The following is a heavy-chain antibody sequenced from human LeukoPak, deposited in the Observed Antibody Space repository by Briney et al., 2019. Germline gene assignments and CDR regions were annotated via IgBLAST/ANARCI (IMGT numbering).Heavy chain of an antibody. D-gene: IGHD6-19*01. Sequence: GGSLRLSCTAAGFTFSDYAVTWVRQAPGKGLEWVGFIRNQANGGTADYAASVKGRFTISRDDSKTIAYLQMNSLKTEDTAVYFCSRAYSTGWLGINDYWGQGALVTVSS. J-gene: IGHJ4*02. V-gene: IGHV3-49*04. CDR1: GFTFSDYA. CDR2: IRNQANGGTA. CDR3: SRAYSTGWLGINDY.